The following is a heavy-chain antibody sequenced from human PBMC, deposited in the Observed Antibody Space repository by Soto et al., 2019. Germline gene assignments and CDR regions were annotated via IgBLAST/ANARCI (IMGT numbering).Heavy chain of an antibody. CDR1: GGSISSSSYY. V-gene: IGHV4-39*01. J-gene: IGHJ5*02. D-gene: IGHD3-22*01. CDR3: ARTYYYDSSGYYPGERNSDWFDP. CDR2: IYYSGST. Sequence: NPSETLSLTCTVSGGSISSSSYYWGWIRQPPGKGLEWIGSIYYSGSTYYNPSLKSRVTISVDTSKNQFSLKLSSVTAADTAVYYCARTYYYDSSGYYPGERNSDWFDPWGQGTLVT.